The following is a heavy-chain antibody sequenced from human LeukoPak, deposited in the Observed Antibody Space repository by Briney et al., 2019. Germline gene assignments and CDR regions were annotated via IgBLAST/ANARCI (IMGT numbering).Heavy chain of an antibody. Sequence: PGGSLRLSCAASGFTFSSYGMHWLRQAPGKGLEGVAFIRYDGSNKYYVGSVKGRFTISRDNSKNTLYLQMNSLRAEDTAVYYCAKGSGWEMSYYYYYMDVWGKGTTVTISS. D-gene: IGHD1-26*01. J-gene: IGHJ6*03. V-gene: IGHV3-30*02. CDR3: AKGSGWEMSYYYYYMDV. CDR2: IRYDGSNK. CDR1: GFTFSSYG.